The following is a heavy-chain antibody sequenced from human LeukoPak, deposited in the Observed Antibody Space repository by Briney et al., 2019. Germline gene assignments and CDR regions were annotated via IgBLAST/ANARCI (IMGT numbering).Heavy chain of an antibody. CDR2: ISYDGSNK. D-gene: IGHD4-17*01. V-gene: IGHV3-30-3*01. J-gene: IGHJ6*02. CDR1: EFTFSSYA. Sequence: GRFLRLSCAASEFTFSSYAMHWVRQAPGKGLEWVAVISYDGSNKFYADSVKGRFTISRDNSKNTLYLQMNSLRAEDTAVYYCAREAVTTNYYYYGMDVWGQGTTVTVSS. CDR3: AREAVTTNYYYYGMDV.